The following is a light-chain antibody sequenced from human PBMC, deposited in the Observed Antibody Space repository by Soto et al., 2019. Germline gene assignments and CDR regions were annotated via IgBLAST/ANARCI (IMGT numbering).Light chain of an antibody. CDR2: VAS. Sequence: EILMTQFPATLSVSPGERATLSCRASQNVNSNLAWYQQKPGQAPRLLIYVASTRATGIPARFSGSGSGTEFTLTISSLQSEDSAVYYCQQYNNWPSWTFGQGTKVEIK. J-gene: IGKJ1*01. CDR3: QQYNNWPSWT. V-gene: IGKV3-15*01. CDR1: QNVNSN.